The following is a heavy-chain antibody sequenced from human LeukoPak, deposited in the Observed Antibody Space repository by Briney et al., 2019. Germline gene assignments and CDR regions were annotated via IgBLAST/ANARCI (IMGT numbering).Heavy chain of an antibody. Sequence: SETLSLTCAVYGGSFSGYYWSWIRQPPGKGLEWIGEINRSGSTNYNPSLKSRVTISVVTSKNQFSLKLSSVTAADTAVYYCARGSRGFRYWGQGTLVTVSS. D-gene: IGHD6-19*01. CDR3: ARGSRGFRY. CDR1: GGSFSGYY. CDR2: INRSGST. V-gene: IGHV4-34*01. J-gene: IGHJ4*02.